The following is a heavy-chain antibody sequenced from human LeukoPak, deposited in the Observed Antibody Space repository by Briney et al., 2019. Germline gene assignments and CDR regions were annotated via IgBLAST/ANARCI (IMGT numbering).Heavy chain of an antibody. CDR2: LNPNSGGT. CDR1: GYTFTDYY. CDR3: ARVYRGVYYYGSSGYSHLDY. V-gene: IGHV1-2*02. Sequence: ASVKVSCQASGYTFTDYYMHWVRQAPGQGLEWMGWLNPNSGGTNYAQKFQGRVTMTRDTSISTAYMELSRLRSDDTAVYYCARVYRGVYYYGSSGYSHLDYWGQGTLVTVSP. J-gene: IGHJ4*02. D-gene: IGHD3-22*01.